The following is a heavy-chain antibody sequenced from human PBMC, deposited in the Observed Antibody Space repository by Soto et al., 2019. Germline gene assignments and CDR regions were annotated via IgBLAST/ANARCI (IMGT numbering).Heavy chain of an antibody. D-gene: IGHD5-18*01. CDR3: VREDTTMAFAY. Sequence: HVQLQESGPGLVKPSQTLSLTCTVSGASISSGIYYWSWIRQPPGKGLEWIGYIYNSGSTYYKPSLKSRVTISEDTSKNQFSLKLSSVTAADTAVYYCVREDTTMAFAYWGQGTLVTVSS. J-gene: IGHJ4*02. CDR1: GASISSGIYY. V-gene: IGHV4-30-4*01. CDR2: IYNSGST.